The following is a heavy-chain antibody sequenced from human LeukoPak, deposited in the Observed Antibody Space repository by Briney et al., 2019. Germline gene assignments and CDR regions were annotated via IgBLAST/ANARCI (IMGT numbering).Heavy chain of an antibody. V-gene: IGHV6-1*01. CDR3: ARDFGTTGWHTFDY. CDR1: GDDVSTNKAT. J-gene: IGHJ4*02. D-gene: IGHD6-19*01. CDR2: TYYRSKWYN. Sequence: SQTLSLTCAISGDDVSTNKATWNWIRQSPSRGLEWLGRTYYRSKWYNDYAESMEGRMTISQDTSKNQYSLHLNSVTPDDTAVYYCARDFGTTGWHTFDYWGQGTLVTVSS.